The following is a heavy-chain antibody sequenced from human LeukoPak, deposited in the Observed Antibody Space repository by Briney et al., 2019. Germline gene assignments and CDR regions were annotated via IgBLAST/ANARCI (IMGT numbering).Heavy chain of an antibody. D-gene: IGHD1-7*01. CDR2: ISGSGTGT. J-gene: IGHJ4*02. CDR3: AKGGGIGTRFDY. Sequence: GGSLRLSCAAPGFTFSSSAMSWVRQAPGKGLYWVSAISGSGTGTYYADSVKGRFTISRDNSKNTLYLQMNSLRAEDTAVYYCAKGGGIGTRFDYWGQGTLVTVSS. V-gene: IGHV3-23*01. CDR1: GFTFSSSA.